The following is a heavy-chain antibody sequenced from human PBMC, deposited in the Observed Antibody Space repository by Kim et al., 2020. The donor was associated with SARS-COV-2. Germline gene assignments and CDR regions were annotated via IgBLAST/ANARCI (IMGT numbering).Heavy chain of an antibody. Sequence: GGSLRLSCAASGFTFSSYSMNWVRQAPGKGLEWVSSISSSSSYIYYADSVKGRFTISRDNAKNSLYLQMNSLRAEDTAVYYCARDWSGSQPASVGYGMDVWGQGTTVTVSS. V-gene: IGHV3-21*01. J-gene: IGHJ6*02. CDR1: GFTFSSYS. CDR3: ARDWSGSQPASVGYGMDV. CDR2: ISSSSSYI. D-gene: IGHD1-26*01.